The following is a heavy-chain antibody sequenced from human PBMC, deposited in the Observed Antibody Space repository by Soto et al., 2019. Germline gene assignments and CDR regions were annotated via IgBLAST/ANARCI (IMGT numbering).Heavy chain of an antibody. CDR3: AREYCSGGSCYQVL. CDR1: GGSISSGDYY. CDR2: IYYSGST. J-gene: IGHJ4*02. V-gene: IGHV4-30-4*01. D-gene: IGHD2-15*01. Sequence: SETLSLTCTVSGGSISSGDYYWSWIRQPPGKGLEWIGYIYYSGSTYYNPSLKSRVTISVDTSKNQFSLKLSSVTAADTAVYYCAREYCSGGSCYQVLWGQGTLVTVSS.